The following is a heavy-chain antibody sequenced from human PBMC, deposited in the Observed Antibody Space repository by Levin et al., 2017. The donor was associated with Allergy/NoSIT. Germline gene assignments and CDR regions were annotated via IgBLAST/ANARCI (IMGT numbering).Heavy chain of an antibody. J-gene: IGHJ4*02. Sequence: GESLKISCAASGFTFSSYSMNWVRQAPGKGLEWVSSISSSSSYIYYADSVKGRFTISRDNAKNSLYLQMNSLRAEDTAVYYCARARDGLLSGYWGQGTLVTVSS. CDR2: ISSSSSYI. CDR3: ARARDGLLSGY. D-gene: IGHD3-16*01. V-gene: IGHV3-21*01. CDR1: GFTFSSYS.